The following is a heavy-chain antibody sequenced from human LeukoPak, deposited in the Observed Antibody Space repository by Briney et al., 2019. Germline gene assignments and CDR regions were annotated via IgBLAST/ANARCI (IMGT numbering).Heavy chain of an antibody. J-gene: IGHJ4*02. D-gene: IGHD3-22*01. V-gene: IGHV3-23*01. CDR1: GFTFSSYA. CDR2: ISGSGGST. CDR3: AKGNSKGYYYDSSGLPYYFDH. Sequence: GGSLRLSCAASGFTFSSYAMSWVRQAPGKGLEWVSAISGSGGSTYYADSVKGRFTISRDNSKNTLYLQMNSLRAEDTAVYYCAKGNSKGYYYDSSGLPYYFDHWGQGTLVTVSS.